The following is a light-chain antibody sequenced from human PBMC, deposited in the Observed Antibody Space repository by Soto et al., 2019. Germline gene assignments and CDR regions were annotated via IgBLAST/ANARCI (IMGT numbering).Light chain of an antibody. CDR3: SAWDASLNGYV. J-gene: IGLJ1*01. V-gene: IGLV1-44*01. CDR2: NSY. Sequence: QSLLAQPPPASGTPGQRVTISCSGSSSNIGSKTVNWYQQLPGTVPKLLIYNSYQRPSGVPDRFSGSKSGTSASLAISGLQSEDEADYYCSAWDASLNGYVFVTGTKVTVL. CDR1: SSNIGSKT.